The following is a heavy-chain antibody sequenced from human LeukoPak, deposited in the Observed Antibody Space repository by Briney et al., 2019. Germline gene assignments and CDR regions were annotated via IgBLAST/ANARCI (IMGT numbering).Heavy chain of an antibody. J-gene: IGHJ4*02. Sequence: SVKVSCKASGGTFSSYAISWVRQAPGQGLEWMGRIIPILGIANYAQKFQGRVTITADKSASTAYMELSGLRSEDTAVYYCARDMEAVAGTPGDYWGQGTLVTVSS. CDR1: GGTFSSYA. V-gene: IGHV1-69*04. D-gene: IGHD6-19*01. CDR2: IIPILGIA. CDR3: ARDMEAVAGTPGDY.